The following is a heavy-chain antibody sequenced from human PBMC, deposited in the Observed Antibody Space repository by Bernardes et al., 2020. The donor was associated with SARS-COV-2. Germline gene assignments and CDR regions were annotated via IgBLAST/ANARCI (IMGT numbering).Heavy chain of an antibody. CDR1: GFTFSSFS. CDR2: ISSTSNII. CDR3: TGSGRTVG. V-gene: IGHV3-48*02. D-gene: IGHD6-19*01. Sequence: GGSLRLSCAASGFTFSSFSMNWVRQAPGKGLEWVSYISSTSNIIYYTDSVKGRFTISRDNAKNSLYLQMNSLSDEDTAVYYCTGSGRTVGWGQGTLVTVSS. J-gene: IGHJ4*02.